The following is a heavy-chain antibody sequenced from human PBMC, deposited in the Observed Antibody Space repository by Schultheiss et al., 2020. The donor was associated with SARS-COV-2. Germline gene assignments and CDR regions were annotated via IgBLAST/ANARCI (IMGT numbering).Heavy chain of an antibody. J-gene: IGHJ6*02. Sequence: GGSLRLSCAASGFTFSGSAMHWVRQASGKGLEWVGRIRSKANSYATVYAASVKGRFTISRDDSKNTAYLQMNSLRAEDTAVYYCAKDCTITIFGVGGSGMDVWGQGTTVTVSS. D-gene: IGHD3-3*01. CDR2: IRSKANSYAT. V-gene: IGHV3-73*01. CDR3: AKDCTITIFGVGGSGMDV. CDR1: GFTFSGSA.